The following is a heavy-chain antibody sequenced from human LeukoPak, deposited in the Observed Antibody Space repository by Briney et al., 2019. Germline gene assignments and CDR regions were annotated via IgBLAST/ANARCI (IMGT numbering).Heavy chain of an antibody. D-gene: IGHD3-9*01. Sequence: GGSLRLSCAASGFIFSTYEMKWVRQAPGKGLEWVSYISSSRSTIYYADSVKGRFTISRDNTKNSLYLQMNSLRAEDTAVYYCARIANYDILTGSRRRAFDIWGQGTMVTVSS. CDR3: ARIANYDILTGSRRRAFDI. CDR2: ISSSRSTI. J-gene: IGHJ3*02. V-gene: IGHV3-48*03. CDR1: GFIFSTYE.